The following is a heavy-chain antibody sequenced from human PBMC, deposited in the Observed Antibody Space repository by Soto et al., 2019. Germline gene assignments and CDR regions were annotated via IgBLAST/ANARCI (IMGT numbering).Heavy chain of an antibody. V-gene: IGHV4-39*01. CDR1: GGSISSSSYY. Sequence: QLQLQESGPGLVKPSETLSLTCTVSGGSISSSSYYWGWIRQPPGKGLEWIGSIYYSGSTYYNPSLKRRVTISVYTSKNQFSMKLSSVTAADTAVYYCARHNRHYYDSSGYYTPLDYWGQGTLVTFSS. CDR3: ARHNRHYYDSSGYYTPLDY. D-gene: IGHD3-22*01. CDR2: IYYSGST. J-gene: IGHJ4*02.